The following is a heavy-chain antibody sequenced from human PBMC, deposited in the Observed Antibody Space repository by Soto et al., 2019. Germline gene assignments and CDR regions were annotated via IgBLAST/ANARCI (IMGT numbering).Heavy chain of an antibody. CDR1: GGTFSSYA. V-gene: IGHV1-69*13. Sequence: SVKVSCKASGGTFSSYAISWVRQAPGQGLEWMGGIIPIFGTANYAQKFQGRVTITADESTSTAYMELSSLRSEDTAVYYCGRVSGYSYTSRRYYYYGMDVWGQGTTVTVSS. J-gene: IGHJ6*02. CDR2: IIPIFGTA. D-gene: IGHD5-18*01. CDR3: GRVSGYSYTSRRYYYYGMDV.